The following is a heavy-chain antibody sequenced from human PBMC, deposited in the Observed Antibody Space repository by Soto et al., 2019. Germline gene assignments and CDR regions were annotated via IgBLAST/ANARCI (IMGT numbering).Heavy chain of an antibody. CDR1: GGSISSSSYY. Sequence: SETLSLTCTVSGGSISSSSYYWGWIRQPPGKGLGWIGSIYYSGSTYYNPSLKSRVTISVDTSKNQFSLELSSVTAADTAVYYCARLVFPDAFDIWGQGTMVTVSS. CDR3: ARLVFPDAFDI. V-gene: IGHV4-39*01. CDR2: IYYSGST. D-gene: IGHD3-10*01. J-gene: IGHJ3*02.